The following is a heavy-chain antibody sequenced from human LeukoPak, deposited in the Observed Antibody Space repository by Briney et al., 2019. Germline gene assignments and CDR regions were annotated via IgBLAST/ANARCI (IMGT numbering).Heavy chain of an antibody. V-gene: IGHV4-4*07. D-gene: IGHD5-18*01. CDR3: ARDIRGYSYGYSFDY. J-gene: IGHJ4*02. CDR2: IYTSGST. Sequence: SETLSLTCTVSGGSISSYYWSWIRQPAGKGLEWIGRIYTSGSTSYNPSLKSRVTMSVDTSKKQFSLKLSSVTAADTAVYYCARDIRGYSYGYSFDYWGQGTLVTVSS. CDR1: GGSISSYY.